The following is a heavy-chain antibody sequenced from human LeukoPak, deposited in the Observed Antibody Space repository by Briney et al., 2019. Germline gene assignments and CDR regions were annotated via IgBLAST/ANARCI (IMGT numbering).Heavy chain of an antibody. D-gene: IGHD2-2*01. CDR1: GYTFTSYD. CDR3: ARAVPAAGTSYYFDY. Sequence: SVKVSCKASGYTFTSYDINWVRQAPGQGLEWMGGIIPIFGTANYAQKFQGRVTITTDESTSTAYMELSSLRSEDTAVYYCARAVPAAGTSYYFDYWGQGTLVTVSS. J-gene: IGHJ4*02. V-gene: IGHV1-69*05. CDR2: IIPIFGTA.